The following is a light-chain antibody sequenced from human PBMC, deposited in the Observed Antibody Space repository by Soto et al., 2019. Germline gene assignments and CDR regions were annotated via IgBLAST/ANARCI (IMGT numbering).Light chain of an antibody. V-gene: IGKV1-5*03. J-gene: IGKJ5*01. Sequence: DIKMTQSPSTLSASVGDRVTITCRASQSISSWLAWYQQKPGKAPRLLIYKASTLKSGVPSRFRGSRSGTEFTLTISTMQPDDFATYYCQQYDSFSVTFGQGTRLEIK. CDR1: QSISSW. CDR3: QQYDSFSVT. CDR2: KAS.